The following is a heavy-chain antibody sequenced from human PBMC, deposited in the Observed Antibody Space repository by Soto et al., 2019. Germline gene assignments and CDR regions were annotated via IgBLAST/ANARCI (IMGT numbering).Heavy chain of an antibody. D-gene: IGHD3-3*01. CDR3: AKVGTIFGVVIQSFDY. J-gene: IGHJ4*02. CDR1: GFTFSSYA. CDR2: ISGSGGST. Sequence: EVQLLESGGGLVQPGGSLRLSCAASGFTFSSYAMSWVRQAPGKGLEWVSAISGSGGSTYYADSVKGRFTISRDNSKNTLYLQMNSLRAEDTAVYYCAKVGTIFGVVIQSFDYWGQGTLVTVSS. V-gene: IGHV3-23*01.